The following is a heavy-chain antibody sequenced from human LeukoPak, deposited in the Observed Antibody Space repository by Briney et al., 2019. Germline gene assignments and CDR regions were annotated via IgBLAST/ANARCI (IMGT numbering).Heavy chain of an antibody. CDR2: ISSNGGST. Sequence: GGSLRLSCSASGFTFSSYAMHWVRQAPGKGLEYVSAISSNGGSTYYADSVKGRFTISRDNSKNTLYLQMSSLRAEDTAVYYCVKPARLDRSGGSCKTEFTFDYWGQGTLVTVSS. D-gene: IGHD2-15*01. CDR1: GFTFSSYA. V-gene: IGHV3-64D*06. CDR3: VKPARLDRSGGSCKTEFTFDY. J-gene: IGHJ4*02.